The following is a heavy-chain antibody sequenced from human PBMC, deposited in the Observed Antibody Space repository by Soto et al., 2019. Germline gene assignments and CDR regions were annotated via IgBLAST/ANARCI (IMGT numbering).Heavy chain of an antibody. CDR3: AINVGYCSSTSCPSDAFDI. D-gene: IGHD2-2*01. CDR1: GYSFTSYW. V-gene: IGHV5-51*01. CDR2: IYPGDSDT. J-gene: IGHJ3*02. Sequence: GDSLRISCKGSGYSFTSYWIGWVRQIPGKGLEWMGIIYPGDSDTRYSPSFQGQVTISADKSISTAYLQWSSLKASDTAMYYCAINVGYCSSTSCPSDAFDIWGQGTMVTVSS.